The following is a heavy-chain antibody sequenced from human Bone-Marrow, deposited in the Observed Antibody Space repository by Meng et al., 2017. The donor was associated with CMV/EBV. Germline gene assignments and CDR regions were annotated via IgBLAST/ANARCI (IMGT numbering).Heavy chain of an antibody. CDR3: ARNRLSGPTLDY. CDR1: GGSVSSGSYY. J-gene: IGHJ4*02. CDR2: IYYSGST. Sequence: SETLSLTCTVSGGSVSSGSYYWGWIRQPPGKGLEWIGYIYYSGSTNYNPSLKSRVTISVDTSKNQFSLKLSSVTAADTAVYYCARNRLSGPTLDYWGQGTLVTVSS. V-gene: IGHV4-61*01. D-gene: IGHD6-19*01.